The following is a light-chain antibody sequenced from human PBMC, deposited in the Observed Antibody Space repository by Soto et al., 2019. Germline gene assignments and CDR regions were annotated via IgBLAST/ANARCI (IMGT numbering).Light chain of an antibody. J-gene: IGLJ1*01. Sequence: QSALTQPASMSGSPGQSITISCTGTSSDVGNYNYVSWYQQHPGKAPKLMIFDVTNRPSGVSNRFSGSKSGNTASLTISGLQAEDEADYYCSSCRRSNICVFGNGTKVTV. V-gene: IGLV2-14*03. CDR1: SSDVGNYNY. CDR3: SSCRRSNICV. CDR2: DVT.